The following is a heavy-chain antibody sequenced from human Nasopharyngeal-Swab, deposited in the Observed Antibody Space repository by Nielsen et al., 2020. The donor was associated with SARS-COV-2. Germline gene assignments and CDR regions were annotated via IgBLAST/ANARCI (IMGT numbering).Heavy chain of an antibody. J-gene: IGHJ4*02. CDR1: GFTSSDYW. CDR3: VRAGYSGSYGGFDL. Sequence: GGSLRLSCAASGFTSSDYWIHWVRQAPGAGLGWVSRVNTDGGSPSYADSVRGRFTISRDNAQNMVYAQLSNLRVEDTAVYYCVRAGYSGSYGGFDLWGQGALVTVSS. V-gene: IGHV3-74*01. CDR2: VNTDGGSP. D-gene: IGHD1-26*01.